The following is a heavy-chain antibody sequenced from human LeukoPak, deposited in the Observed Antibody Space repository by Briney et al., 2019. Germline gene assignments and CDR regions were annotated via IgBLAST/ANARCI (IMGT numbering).Heavy chain of an antibody. CDR3: ARRSDSGSDDGEDYFDY. V-gene: IGHV4-39*01. D-gene: IGHD1-26*01. Sequence: WVRQAPGKGLEWIGSMYYDGSSYYNPSLKSRVTTSVDTSKNQFSLKLTSVTAADTAVYFCARRSDSGSDDGEDYFDYWGQGTLVTVSS. CDR2: MYYDGSS. J-gene: IGHJ4*02.